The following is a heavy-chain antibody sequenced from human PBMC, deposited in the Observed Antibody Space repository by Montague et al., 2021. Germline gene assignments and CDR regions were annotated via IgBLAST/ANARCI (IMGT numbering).Heavy chain of an antibody. V-gene: IGHV4-34*01. Sequence: SETLSLTCGVYGGSLSEYYWTWIRQSPEKGLKWIGEVRHIGSTNYNPSLKSRVTMSVDKSKNQFSLKLRSVTAADTAVYYCASDRGPFDLWGQGTLVTVSS. CDR2: VRHIGST. CDR3: ASDRGPFDL. J-gene: IGHJ4*02. D-gene: IGHD3-10*01. CDR1: GGSLSEYY.